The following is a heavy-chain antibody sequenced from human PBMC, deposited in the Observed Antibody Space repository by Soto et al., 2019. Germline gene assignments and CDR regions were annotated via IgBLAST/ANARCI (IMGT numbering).Heavy chain of an antibody. D-gene: IGHD5-18*01. V-gene: IGHV3-23*01. J-gene: IGHJ4*02. Sequence: GGPLRLSCAASGFTFSSYAMSWVRQAPGKGLEWVSAISGSGGSTYYADSVKGRFTISRDNSKNTLYLQMNSLRAEDTAVYYCAKDRIQLWLSQPDHFDYWGQGTLVTVSS. CDR2: ISGSGGST. CDR1: GFTFSSYA. CDR3: AKDRIQLWLSQPDHFDY.